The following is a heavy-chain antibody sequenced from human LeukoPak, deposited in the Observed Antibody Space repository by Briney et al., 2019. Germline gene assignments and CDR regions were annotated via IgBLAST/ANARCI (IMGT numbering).Heavy chain of an antibody. CDR3: ATGVATIRTVTTDY. CDR2: IIPIFGTA. CDR1: GGTFSSYA. V-gene: IGHV1-69*05. J-gene: IGHJ4*02. D-gene: IGHD5-12*01. Sequence: ASVKVSCKASGGTFSSYAISWVRQAPGLGLEWMGGIIPIFGTANYAQKFQGRVTITTDESTSTAYMELSSLRSEDTAVYYCATGVATIRTVTTDYWGQGTLVTVSS.